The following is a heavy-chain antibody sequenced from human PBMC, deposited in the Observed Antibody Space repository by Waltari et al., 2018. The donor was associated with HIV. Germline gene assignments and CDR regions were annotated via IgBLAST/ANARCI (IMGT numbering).Heavy chain of an antibody. CDR1: GFSPITSGVS. Sequence: QITLKESGRTLVKPTQPLTLPCSFPGFSPITSGVSVGWSRQPPGKALEWLALIYWDNDKSYSPSLKSRLTITKDTSKNQVVLTMTNMDPVDTATYYCAHRLSNYGYFDYWGQGTLVTVSS. V-gene: IGHV2-5*02. CDR2: IYWDNDK. J-gene: IGHJ4*02. CDR3: AHRLSNYGYFDY. D-gene: IGHD4-4*01.